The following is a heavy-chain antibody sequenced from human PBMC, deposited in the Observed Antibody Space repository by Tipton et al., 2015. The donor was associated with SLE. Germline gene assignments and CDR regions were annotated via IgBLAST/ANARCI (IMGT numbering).Heavy chain of an antibody. CDR1: GNSFSTYD. J-gene: IGHJ3*01. V-gene: IGHV1-8*02. D-gene: IGHD2-2*01. CDR3: ATRYSSTWADAFDL. CDR2: MNPNSGNT. Sequence: QSGAEVKKPGASVKVSCKASGNSFSTYDINWVRQSTGQGLEWMGWMNPNSGNTGYAQKFQGRVTLTMDTSVSTAYMELSSLKSDDAAVYYCATRYSSTWADAFDLWGQGTTVTVSS.